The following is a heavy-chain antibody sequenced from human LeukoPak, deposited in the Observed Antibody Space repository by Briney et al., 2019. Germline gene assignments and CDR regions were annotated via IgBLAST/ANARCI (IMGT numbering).Heavy chain of an antibody. CDR2: MYYSGNT. D-gene: IGHD3-22*01. J-gene: IGHJ6*04. V-gene: IGHV4-39*07. CDR3: ARALYYYDTMDV. CDR1: VGSISSSTYY. Sequence: PSETLSLTCTVSVGSISSSTYYWGWIRQPPGKGLEWIGSMYYSGNTYYNPSLKSRVTISVNTSKNQFSLKLTSVTAADTAVYYCARALYYYDTMDVWGKGTTVTVSS.